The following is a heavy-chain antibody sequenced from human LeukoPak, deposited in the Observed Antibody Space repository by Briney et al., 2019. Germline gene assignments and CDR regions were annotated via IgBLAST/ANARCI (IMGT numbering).Heavy chain of an antibody. CDR1: GYSFNNYW. Sequence: GESLKISCKGSGYSFNNYWIGWVRQMPGKGLEWMGIIYPGDSDTRYSPSFQGQVTISADKSIGTAYLKWSSLKASDTAMYYCARQPREGNWFDPWGQGTLVTVSS. D-gene: IGHD1-26*01. CDR2: IYPGDSDT. CDR3: ARQPREGNWFDP. J-gene: IGHJ5*02. V-gene: IGHV5-51*01.